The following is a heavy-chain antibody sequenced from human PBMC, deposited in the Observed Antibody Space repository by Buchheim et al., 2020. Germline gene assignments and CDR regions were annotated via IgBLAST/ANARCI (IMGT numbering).Heavy chain of an antibody. D-gene: IGHD3-3*01. J-gene: IGHJ5*02. CDR1: GGSFSGYY. V-gene: IGHV4-34*01. CDR3: ARGGLEWSAGWFDP. CDR2: INHSGST. Sequence: QVQLQQWGAGLLKPSETLSLTCAVSGGSFSGYYWSWIRQPPGKGLEWIGEINHSGSTNYNPSLKSRVTISVDTSKNQFSLKLSSVTAADTAVYYCARGGLEWSAGWFDPWGQGTL.